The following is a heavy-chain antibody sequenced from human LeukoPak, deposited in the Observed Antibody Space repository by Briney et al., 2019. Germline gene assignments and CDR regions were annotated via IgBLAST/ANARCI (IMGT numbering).Heavy chain of an antibody. Sequence: GGSLRLSCAASGFTFSSYEMNWVRQAPGKGLEWVSYISSSGSTIHYADSVKGRFTISRDNAKNSLYLQMNSLRAEDTAVYYCARDQQLWLLGYWGQGTLVTVSS. V-gene: IGHV3-48*03. D-gene: IGHD5-18*01. J-gene: IGHJ4*02. CDR2: ISSSGSTI. CDR3: ARDQQLWLLGY. CDR1: GFTFSSYE.